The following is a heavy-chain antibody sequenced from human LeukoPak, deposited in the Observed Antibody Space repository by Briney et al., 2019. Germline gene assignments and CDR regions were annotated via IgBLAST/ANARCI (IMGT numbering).Heavy chain of an antibody. CDR2: IYSSGST. J-gene: IGHJ6*02. D-gene: IGHD3-9*01. Sequence: PAETLSLTCTVSGVSISSDGYYWSWIRQHPGRGLEWIGYIYSSGSTYYNPSLKSRVTISVDTSENQFSLRLSSVTAADTAVYYCARVVNYEILAVNPYDYDDVDVWGQGTTVTVSS. V-gene: IGHV4-31*03. CDR3: ARVVNYEILAVNPYDYDDVDV. CDR1: GVSISSDGYY.